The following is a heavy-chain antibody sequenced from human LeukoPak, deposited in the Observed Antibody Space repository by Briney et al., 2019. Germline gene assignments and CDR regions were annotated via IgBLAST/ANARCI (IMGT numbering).Heavy chain of an antibody. J-gene: IGHJ4*02. V-gene: IGHV1-69*13. Sequence: GASVKVSCKASGYTFTSCGISWVRQAPGQGLEWMGGIIPIFGTANYAQKFQGRVTITADESTSTAYMELSSLRSEDTAVYYCARGQRGLIVHEQGIFDYWGQGTLVTVSS. CDR3: ARGQRGLIVHEQGIFDY. CDR1: GYTFTSCG. CDR2: IIPIFGTA. D-gene: IGHD3-16*01.